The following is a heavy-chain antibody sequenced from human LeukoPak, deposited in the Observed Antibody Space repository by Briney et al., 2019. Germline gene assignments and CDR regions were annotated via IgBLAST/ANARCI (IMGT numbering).Heavy chain of an antibody. J-gene: IGHJ4*02. Sequence: GGSLRLSCAASGFTFDYYGMSWVRQAPGKGLEWVSGINWNGGSTGYADSVKGRFTISRDNAKNSLYLQMNSLRAEDTALYYCARRMSAIPYYYDSSGYCSFDYWGQGTLVTVSS. CDR2: INWNGGST. CDR3: ARRMSAIPYYYDSSGYCSFDY. V-gene: IGHV3-20*04. CDR1: GFTFDYYG. D-gene: IGHD3-22*01.